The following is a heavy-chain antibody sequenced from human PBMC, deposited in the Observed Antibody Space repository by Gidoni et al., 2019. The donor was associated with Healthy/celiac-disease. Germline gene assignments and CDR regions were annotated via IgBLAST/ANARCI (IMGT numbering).Heavy chain of an antibody. CDR1: GFTFSSYA. CDR2: ISGSGGST. Sequence: EVQLLESGGGLVQPGGSLRLSCAASGFTFSSYAMSWVRQAPGKGLEWVSAISGSGGSTYYADSVKGRFTISRDNSKNTLYLQMNSLRAEDTAVYYCAKDHVVVAATYDAFDIWGQGTMVTVSS. J-gene: IGHJ3*02. D-gene: IGHD2-15*01. CDR3: AKDHVVVAATYDAFDI. V-gene: IGHV3-23*01.